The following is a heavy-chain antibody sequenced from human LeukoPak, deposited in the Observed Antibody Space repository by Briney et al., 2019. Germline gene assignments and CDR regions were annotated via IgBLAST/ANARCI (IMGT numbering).Heavy chain of an antibody. J-gene: IGHJ4*02. V-gene: IGHV4-4*02. CDR2: IYHHGAT. Sequence: SGTLSLICAVSGGSISSNNWWSWVRQPPGNGLDWIGQIYHHGATNYNPSPKSRDTLSLDKSKNQFSLELSSVTAADTAVYYCARGPSVAAHLDYWGQGTLVTVSS. CDR3: ARGPSVAAHLDY. CDR1: GGSISSNNW. D-gene: IGHD5-12*01.